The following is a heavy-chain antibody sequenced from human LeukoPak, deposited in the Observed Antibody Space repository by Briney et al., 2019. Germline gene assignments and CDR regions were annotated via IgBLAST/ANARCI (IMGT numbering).Heavy chain of an antibody. V-gene: IGHV1-18*04. CDR1: GYTFTSYG. CDR3: ARAGYSSGWYPTKAFDY. CDR2: ISAYNGNT. J-gene: IGHJ4*02. D-gene: IGHD6-19*01. Sequence: EASVKVSCKASGYTFTSYGISWVRQAPGRGLEWMGWISAYNGNTNYAQKLQGRVTMTTDTSTSTAYMELRSLRSDDTAVYYCARAGYSSGWYPTKAFDYWGQGTLVTVSS.